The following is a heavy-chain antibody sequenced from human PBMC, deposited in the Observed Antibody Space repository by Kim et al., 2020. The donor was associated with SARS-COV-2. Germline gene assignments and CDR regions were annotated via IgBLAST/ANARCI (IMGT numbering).Heavy chain of an antibody. V-gene: IGHV3-23*01. CDR3: ALGRNGAFDY. CDR2: ISDTAGST. CDR1: GFTFSSYA. D-gene: IGHD2-8*01. Sequence: GGSLRLSCAASGFTFSSYAMSWVRQAPGEGLEWVSAISDTAGSTYYADSVNGRFTISRDNSKNTLYLQMNSLRADDTAVYYCALGRNGAFDYWGQGTLVTVSS. J-gene: IGHJ4*02.